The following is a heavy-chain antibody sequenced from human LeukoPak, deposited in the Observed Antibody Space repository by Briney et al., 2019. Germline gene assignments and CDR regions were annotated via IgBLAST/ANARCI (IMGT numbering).Heavy chain of an antibody. CDR3: ARAVEMATITDAFDI. CDR1: GYSFTSYW. V-gene: IGHV5-51*01. D-gene: IGHD5-12*01. Sequence: GESLKISGKGSGYSFTSYWIGWVRQMPGKGLEWMGIIYPGDSDTRYSPSFQGQVTISADKSISTAYLQWSSLKASDTAMYYCARAVEMATITDAFDIWGQGTMVTVSS. CDR2: IYPGDSDT. J-gene: IGHJ3*02.